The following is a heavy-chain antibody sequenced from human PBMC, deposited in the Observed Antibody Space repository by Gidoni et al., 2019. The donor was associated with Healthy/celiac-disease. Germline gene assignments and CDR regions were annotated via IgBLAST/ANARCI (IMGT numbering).Heavy chain of an antibody. D-gene: IGHD6-19*01. CDR2: ICYDGSNK. V-gene: IGHV3-33*01. Sequence: QVQLVESGGGVVKPGRSLRRSWAASGFTFIRYGMHWVSQAPGKGLEWVAVICYDGSNKYYADSVKGRFTISRDNSKNTLYLQMNSLRAEDTAVYYCARGSSGWDDYYYYGMDVWGQGTTVTVSS. J-gene: IGHJ6*02. CDR3: ARGSSGWDDYYYYGMDV. CDR1: GFTFIRYG.